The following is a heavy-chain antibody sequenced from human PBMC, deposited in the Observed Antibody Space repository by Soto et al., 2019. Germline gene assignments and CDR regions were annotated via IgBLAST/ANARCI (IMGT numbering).Heavy chain of an antibody. J-gene: IGHJ3*02. CDR3: ARRYGWAFDI. Sequence: SETLSLTCTVSGGSLSSYYWTWIRQPPGKGLEWIGYVYYSGNTNYNPSLKSRVTISVDTSKNQFSLKLSSVTAADTAVYYCARRYGWAFDIWGQGTMVTVSS. V-gene: IGHV4-59*08. CDR2: VYYSGNT. D-gene: IGHD3-16*01. CDR1: GGSLSSYY.